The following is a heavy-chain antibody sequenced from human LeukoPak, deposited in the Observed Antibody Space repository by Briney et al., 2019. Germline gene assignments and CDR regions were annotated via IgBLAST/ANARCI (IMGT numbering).Heavy chain of an antibody. CDR3: ARDPVWDHYGYYGVDV. J-gene: IGHJ6*02. CDR2: IVGSSRTV. D-gene: IGHD1-26*01. Sequence: GGSLRLSCAASGFTFSTYSMNWVRQAPGKGLEWLSYIVGSSRTVYYADSVKGRFTISRDNGKNSLYLQMNSLRDEDTAVYYCARDPVWDHYGYYGVDVWGQGTTVTVSS. CDR1: GFTFSTYS. V-gene: IGHV3-48*02.